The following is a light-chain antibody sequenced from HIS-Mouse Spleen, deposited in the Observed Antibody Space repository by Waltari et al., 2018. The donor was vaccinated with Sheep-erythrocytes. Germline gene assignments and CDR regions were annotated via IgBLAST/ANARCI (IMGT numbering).Light chain of an antibody. V-gene: IGLV3-1*01. CDR2: QDS. J-gene: IGLJ2*01. CDR1: KLGDKY. Sequence: SYELTQPPSVSVSPGQPASITCSGEKLGDKYACWYQQKPGQSPVLVIYQDSKRPSGIPERFSGSNSGNTATLTISGTQAMDEADYYCQAWDSSTEVFGGGTKLTVL. CDR3: QAWDSSTEV.